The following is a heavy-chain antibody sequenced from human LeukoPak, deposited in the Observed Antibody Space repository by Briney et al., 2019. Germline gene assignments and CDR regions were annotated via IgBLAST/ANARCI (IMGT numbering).Heavy chain of an antibody. CDR3: ARDMGGIAVAGIDY. CDR1: GFTFSSYW. CDR2: IKQDGSEK. V-gene: IGHV3-7*03. Sequence: PGGSLRLSCAASGFTFSSYWMSWVRQAPGKGPEWVANIKQDGSEKYYVDSVKGRFTISRDNAKNSLYLQMNSLRAEDTAVYYCARDMGGIAVAGIDYWGQGTLVTVSS. J-gene: IGHJ4*02. D-gene: IGHD6-19*01.